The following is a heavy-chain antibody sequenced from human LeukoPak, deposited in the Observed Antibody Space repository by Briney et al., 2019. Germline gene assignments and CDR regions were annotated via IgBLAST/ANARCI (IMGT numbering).Heavy chain of an antibody. CDR1: GYTFTGYY. CDR3: ARGPDLTFGSSPDDAFDI. V-gene: IGHV1-2*02. J-gene: IGHJ3*02. Sequence: GASVKVSCKASGYTFTGYYMHWVRQAPGQGLEWMGWINPNSGGTNYAQKFQGRVTMTRDTSISTAYMELSRLRSDDTAVYYCARGPDLTFGSSPDDAFDIWGQGTMVTVSS. D-gene: IGHD2-15*01. CDR2: INPNSGGT.